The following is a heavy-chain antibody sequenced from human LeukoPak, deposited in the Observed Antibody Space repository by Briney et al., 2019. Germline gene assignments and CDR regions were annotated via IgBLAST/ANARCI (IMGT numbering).Heavy chain of an antibody. Sequence: ASVKVSCKASGYIFTSYGISWVRQAPGQGLEWMGWISTYNGNTNYAQKLQGRVTLTTDTSSSTAYMELRSLRSDDTAVYYCARAPWYYGDYWGQGTLVTVSS. J-gene: IGHJ4*02. CDR3: ARAPWYYGDY. CDR1: GYIFTSYG. D-gene: IGHD2-15*01. CDR2: ISTYNGNT. V-gene: IGHV1-18*01.